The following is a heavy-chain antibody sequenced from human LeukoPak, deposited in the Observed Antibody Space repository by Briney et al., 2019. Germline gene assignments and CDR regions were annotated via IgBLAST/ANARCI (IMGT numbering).Heavy chain of an antibody. D-gene: IGHD7-27*01. V-gene: IGHV4-39*01. CDR2: IYYSGST. J-gene: IGHJ4*02. Sequence: SETLSLTCTVSGGSISGSSYYWGWIRQPPGKGLEWIGSIYYSGSTYYNPSLKSRVTISVDTSKNQFSLKLSSVTAADTAVYYCASHPSDNWGLEYYFDYWGQGTLVTVSS. CDR1: GGSISGSSYY. CDR3: ASHPSDNWGLEYYFDY.